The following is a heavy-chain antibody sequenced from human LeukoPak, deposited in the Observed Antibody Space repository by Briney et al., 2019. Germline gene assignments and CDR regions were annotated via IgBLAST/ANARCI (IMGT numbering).Heavy chain of an antibody. J-gene: IGHJ3*02. Sequence: PGGTLRLSCAASGFTFSSYGMSWVRQAPGKGLEWVSAISGSGSTTYYADSVKGRFTISRDNSKNTLFLQMNSLTAEDTAIYSCARPRLEYCSGDSCFDAFDIWGQGTMVTVSS. D-gene: IGHD2-15*01. CDR3: ARPRLEYCSGDSCFDAFDI. CDR2: ISGSGSTT. CDR1: GFTFSSYG. V-gene: IGHV3-23*01.